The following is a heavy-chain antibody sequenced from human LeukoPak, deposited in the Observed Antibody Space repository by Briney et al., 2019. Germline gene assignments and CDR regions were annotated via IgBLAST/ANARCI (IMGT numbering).Heavy chain of an antibody. CDR2: INPSGGST. CDR3: ARGFVSLAAAGISSGYFDY. J-gene: IGHJ4*02. V-gene: IGHV1-46*01. CDR1: GYTFTSYY. D-gene: IGHD6-13*01. Sequence: ASVKVSCKASGYTFTSYYMHWVRQAPGQGLEWMGIINPSGGSTSYAQKFQGRVTMTRDTSTSTVYMELSSLRSEDTAVYYCARGFVSLAAAGISSGYFDYWGQGTLVTVSS.